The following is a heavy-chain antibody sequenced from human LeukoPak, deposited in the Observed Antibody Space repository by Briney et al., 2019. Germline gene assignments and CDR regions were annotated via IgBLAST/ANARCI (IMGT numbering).Heavy chain of an antibody. J-gene: IGHJ4*02. CDR2: IKQDGSEA. CDR3: ARDKGDYDTSGSLFIF. Sequence: GGSLRLSCAASGFTFSRYWMSWVRQTPRKGLEWVANIKQDGSEAYYVDSMKGRFTISRDNARNSLYLQMNSLRAEDTAVYYCARDKGDYDTSGSLFIFGGQGTLVTVSS. CDR1: GFTFSRYW. D-gene: IGHD3-22*01. V-gene: IGHV3-7*03.